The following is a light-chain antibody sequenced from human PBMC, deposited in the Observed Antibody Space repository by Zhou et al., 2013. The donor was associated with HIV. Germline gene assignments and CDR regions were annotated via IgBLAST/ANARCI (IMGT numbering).Light chain of an antibody. CDR1: QSLLHSNGYNY. V-gene: IGKV2-28*01. CDR2: LGS. CDR3: MQALQTPFT. J-gene: IGKJ3*01. Sequence: DIVMTQSPLSLPVTPGEPASISCRSSQSLLHSNGYNYLDWYLQKPGQSPQLLIYLGSNRASGVPDRFSGSGSGTDFTLKISRVEAEDVGVYYCMQALQTPFTFGPRDQSRISN.